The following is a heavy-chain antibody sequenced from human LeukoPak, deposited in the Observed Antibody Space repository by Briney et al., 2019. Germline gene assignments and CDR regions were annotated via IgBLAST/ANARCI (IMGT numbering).Heavy chain of an antibody. CDR2: INSDGSST. Sequence: GGSLRLSCVASGFTFSSYWMHWVRQAPGKGLVWVSRINSDGSSTSYADSVKGRFTISRDNAKNTLYLQMNSLRAEDTAVYYCAKDREGLRYFDWLLYYWGQGTLVTVSS. CDR3: AKDREGLRYFDWLLYY. CDR1: GFTFSSYW. J-gene: IGHJ4*02. V-gene: IGHV3-74*01. D-gene: IGHD3-9*01.